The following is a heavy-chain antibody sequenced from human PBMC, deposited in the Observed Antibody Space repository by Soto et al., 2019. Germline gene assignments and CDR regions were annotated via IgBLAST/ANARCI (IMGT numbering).Heavy chain of an antibody. V-gene: IGHV3-21*06. CDR3: ARESEDLTSNFDY. CDR2: ISSTTNYI. Sequence: GGTLRLSCAASGFNFSSHNMNWVRQAPGKGLEWVSSISSTTNYIYYGDSMKGRFTISRDNAKNSLYLEMNSLRAEDTAVYYCARESEDLTSNFDYWGQGTLVTVSS. J-gene: IGHJ4*02. CDR1: GFNFSSHN.